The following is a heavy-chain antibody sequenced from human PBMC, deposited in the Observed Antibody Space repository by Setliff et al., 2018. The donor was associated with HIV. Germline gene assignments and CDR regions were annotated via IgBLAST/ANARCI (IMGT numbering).Heavy chain of an antibody. J-gene: IGHJ4*02. CDR1: GYSISSGYY. D-gene: IGHD6-13*01. CDR2: IYHSGST. Sequence: KLSETLSLTCTVSGYSISSGYYWGWIRQPPGKGLEWIGSIYHSGSTYYNPSLKSRVTISVDTSKNQFSLKLSSVTAADTAVYYCARAAAGPVDYWGQGTLVTVSS. CDR3: ARAAAGPVDY. V-gene: IGHV4-38-2*02.